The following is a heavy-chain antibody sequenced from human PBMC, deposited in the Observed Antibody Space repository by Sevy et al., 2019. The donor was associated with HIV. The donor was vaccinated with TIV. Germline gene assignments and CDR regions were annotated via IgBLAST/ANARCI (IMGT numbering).Heavy chain of an antibody. J-gene: IGHJ4*02. D-gene: IGHD3-9*01. CDR2: INHSGST. V-gene: IGHV4-34*01. Sequence: SETLSLTCAVYGGSFSGYYWSWIRQPPGKGLEWIGEINHSGSTNYNPSLKSRVTISVDTSKNQFSLKLSSVTAADTAVYYCARGPDYDILTGHHNKYYFDYWGQGTLVTVSS. CDR1: GGSFSGYY. CDR3: ARGPDYDILTGHHNKYYFDY.